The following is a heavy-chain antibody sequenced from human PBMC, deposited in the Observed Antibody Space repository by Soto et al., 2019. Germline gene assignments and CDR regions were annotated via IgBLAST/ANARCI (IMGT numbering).Heavy chain of an antibody. V-gene: IGHV5-51*01. Sequence: PGESLKISCKGSGFSFRSYWIGWVRQMPGKGLEWMGIIYPGDSDTTYSPSFRGQVTISADKSISTAYLQWSSLKASDTAMYYCASPQRYDFWSVYVFDYWGQGTLVTVPS. CDR1: GFSFRSYW. D-gene: IGHD3-3*01. CDR3: ASPQRYDFWSVYVFDY. CDR2: IYPGDSDT. J-gene: IGHJ4*02.